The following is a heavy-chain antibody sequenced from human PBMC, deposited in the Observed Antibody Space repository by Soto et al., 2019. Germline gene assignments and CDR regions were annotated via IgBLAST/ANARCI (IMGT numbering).Heavy chain of an antibody. V-gene: IGHV4-61*01. D-gene: IGHD6-19*01. CDR2: IYYSGST. Sequence: SETLSLTCSVSGGSVSSGSYYWSWIRQPPGKGLEWIGYIYYSGSTKYNPSLKSRVTISVDTSKNQFSLKLSSVTAADTAVYYCARGGLLPDYWGQGTLVTVSS. CDR1: GGSVSSGSYY. J-gene: IGHJ4*02. CDR3: ARGGLLPDY.